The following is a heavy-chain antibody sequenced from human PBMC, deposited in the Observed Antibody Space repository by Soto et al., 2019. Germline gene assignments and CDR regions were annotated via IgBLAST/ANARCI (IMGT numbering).Heavy chain of an antibody. CDR1: GGSVSSGGYY. V-gene: IGHV4-31*03. D-gene: IGHD3-16*01. CDR3: ARDSFRGGIPGYGMDV. CDR2: IYYSGST. Sequence: PSETLSLTCTVSGGSVSSGGYYWSWIRQHPGKGLEWIGYIYYSGSTYYNPSLKSRVIISVDTSKNQFSLKLSSVTAADTAVYYCARDSFRGGIPGYGMDVWGQGTTVTVSS. J-gene: IGHJ6*02.